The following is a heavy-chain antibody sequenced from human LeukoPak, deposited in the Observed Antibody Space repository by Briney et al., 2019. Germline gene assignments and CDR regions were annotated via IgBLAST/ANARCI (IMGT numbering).Heavy chain of an antibody. J-gene: IGHJ4*02. D-gene: IGHD4-17*01. CDR1: GFTFSCYW. V-gene: IGHV3-7*04. Sequence: GSLRLSCAASGFTFSCYWMDWVRQAPGKGLEWVANIKQDGSEKNYVDSVKGRFTISRDNAKNSLYLQMNSLRAEDTAVYYCVRGEADYGGWSYWGQGTLVTVSS. CDR3: VRGEADYGGWSY. CDR2: IKQDGSEK.